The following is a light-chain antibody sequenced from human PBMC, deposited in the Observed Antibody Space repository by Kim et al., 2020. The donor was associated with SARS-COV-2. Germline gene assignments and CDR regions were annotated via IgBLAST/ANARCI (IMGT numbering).Light chain of an antibody. J-gene: IGKJ5*01. CDR1: QSVTDSY. CDR2: GAF. CDR3: QQYGSLIT. V-gene: IGKV3-20*01. Sequence: EIVLTQSPGTLSLSPGERATLSCRASQSVTDSYVAWYQHKVGQAPRLLIYGAFSRATGIPDRFSGSGSGTDFTLTISRLEPEDFAVYYCQQYGSLITFGQGTRLEIK.